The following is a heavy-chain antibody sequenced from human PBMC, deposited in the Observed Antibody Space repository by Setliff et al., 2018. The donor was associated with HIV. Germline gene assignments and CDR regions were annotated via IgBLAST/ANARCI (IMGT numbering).Heavy chain of an antibody. D-gene: IGHD5-12*01. CDR2: VDPQDGET. CDR1: GYTFTDYY. Sequence: ASVKVSCKASGYTFTDYYMHWVQQAPGQGLEWMGRVDPQDGETKYAEKFQGRVTITADTSTDTSDMELSSLRSEDSAVYFCATLWAVHSDYDRHFEHWGQGTLVTVSS. CDR3: ATLWAVHSDYDRHFEH. V-gene: IGHV1-69-2*01. J-gene: IGHJ4*02.